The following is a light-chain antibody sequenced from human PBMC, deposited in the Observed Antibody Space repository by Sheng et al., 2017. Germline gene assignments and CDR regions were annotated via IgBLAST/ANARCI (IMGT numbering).Light chain of an antibody. CDR1: QSISTY. V-gene: IGKV1-39*01. Sequence: DIQMTQSPSSLSASVGDRITITCRASQSISTYLNWYQHEPGKAPKLLIYGASNLQSGVPSRFRGSGSGTDFTLTITSLQPEDFSSFYCQQSYTFPRTFGPGTKVDI. CDR2: GAS. J-gene: IGKJ3*01. CDR3: QQSYTFPRT.